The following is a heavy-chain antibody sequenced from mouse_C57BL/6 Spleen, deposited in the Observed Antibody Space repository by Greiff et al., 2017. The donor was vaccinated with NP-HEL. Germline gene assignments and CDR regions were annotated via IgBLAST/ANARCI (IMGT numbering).Heavy chain of an antibody. D-gene: IGHD2-1*01. CDR1: GYTFTDYY. V-gene: IGHV1-76*01. CDR2: IYPGSGNT. Sequence: VQLQQSGAELVRPGASVKLSCKASGYTFTDYYINWVKQRPGQGLEWIARIYPGSGNTYYNEKFKGKATLTAEKSSSTAYMQLSSLTSEDSAVYFCARSDGNYGGYAMDYWGQGTSVTVSS. J-gene: IGHJ4*01. CDR3: ARSDGNYGGYAMDY.